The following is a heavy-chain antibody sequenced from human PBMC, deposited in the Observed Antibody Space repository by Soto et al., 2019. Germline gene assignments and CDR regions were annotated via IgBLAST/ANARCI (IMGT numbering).Heavy chain of an antibody. CDR2: ISGNGIST. Sequence: EVQLLESGGGLVQPGGSLRLSCAASGFTFSNHAMSWVRQAPGKGLEWVSAISGNGISTYYADSVRGRFTISRDNSKNTLYLQMNRLRADDTAVHYCARDAIAMVRGTNNWFDPWGQGTLVTVST. CDR1: GFTFSNHA. V-gene: IGHV3-23*01. D-gene: IGHD3-10*01. J-gene: IGHJ5*02. CDR3: ARDAIAMVRGTNNWFDP.